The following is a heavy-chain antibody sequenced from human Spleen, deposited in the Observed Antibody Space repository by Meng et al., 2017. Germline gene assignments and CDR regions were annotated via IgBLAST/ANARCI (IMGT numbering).Heavy chain of an antibody. CDR3: ARSGYGSSLS. D-gene: IGHD6-13*01. CDR2: IKQDGSEK. CDR1: GFTVSSNY. V-gene: IGHV3-7*01. Sequence: GESLKISCAASGFTVSSNYMSWVRQAPGKGLEWVANIKQDGSEKYYVDSVKGRFTISRDNAKNSLYLQMNSLRAEDTAVYYCARSGYGSSLSWGQGTPVTVSS. J-gene: IGHJ5*02.